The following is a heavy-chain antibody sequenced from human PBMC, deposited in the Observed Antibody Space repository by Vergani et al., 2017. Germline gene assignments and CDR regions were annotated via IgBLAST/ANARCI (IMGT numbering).Heavy chain of an antibody. CDR2: ISSSSSYI. D-gene: IGHD3-3*01. Sequence: EVQLVESGGGLVKPGGSLRLSCAASGFTFSSYSMNWVRQAPGKGLEWVSSISSSSSYIYYADSVKGRFTISRDNAKNSLYLQMNSLRAEDTAVYYCAGDSDFWSGCSPVRGMDVWGQGTTVTVSS. V-gene: IGHV3-21*01. CDR1: GFTFSSYS. CDR3: AGDSDFWSGCSPVRGMDV. J-gene: IGHJ6*02.